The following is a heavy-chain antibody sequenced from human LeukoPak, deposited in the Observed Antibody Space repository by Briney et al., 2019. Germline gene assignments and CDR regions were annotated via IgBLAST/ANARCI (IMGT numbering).Heavy chain of an antibody. J-gene: IGHJ4*02. CDR1: GFTFTSSA. V-gene: IGHV1-58*02. D-gene: IGHD4-17*01. Sequence: SVKVSCKASGFTFTSSAMQWVRQARGQRLEWIGWIVVGSGNTNYAQKFQERVTITRDMSTSTAYVELSSLRSEDTAVYYCAAVNYGDYKGIDYWGQGTLVTVSS. CDR2: IVVGSGNT. CDR3: AAVNYGDYKGIDY.